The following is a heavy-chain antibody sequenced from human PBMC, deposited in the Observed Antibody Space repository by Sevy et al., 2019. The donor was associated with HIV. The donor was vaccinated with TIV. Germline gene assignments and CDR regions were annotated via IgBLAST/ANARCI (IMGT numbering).Heavy chain of an antibody. CDR1: GFAFSTYG. CDR3: ARGRYFDSSGYYFH. J-gene: IGHJ1*01. Sequence: GGSLRLSCAASGFAFSTYGMHWVRQAPGEGLEWVAVIWFDGSKKYYADSVKGRFTISRDNSKNTLYLQMNSLRAEDTAVYYCARGRYFDSSGYYFHWGQGTLVTVSS. CDR2: IWFDGSKK. V-gene: IGHV3-33*01. D-gene: IGHD3-22*01.